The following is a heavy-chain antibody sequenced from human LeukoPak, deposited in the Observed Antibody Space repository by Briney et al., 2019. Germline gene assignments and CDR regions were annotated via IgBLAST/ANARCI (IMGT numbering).Heavy chain of an antibody. CDR3: ANQHRSSWGIFGY. Sequence: GGSLKLSCAASGFTFSGSAMHWVRQASGKGLEWVGRIRSKANSYATAYAASVKGRFTISRDNSKDTLYLQMNSLRADDTAVYYCANQHRSSWGIFGYWGQGTLVTVSS. D-gene: IGHD6-13*01. J-gene: IGHJ4*02. V-gene: IGHV3-73*01. CDR1: GFTFSGSA. CDR2: IRSKANSYAT.